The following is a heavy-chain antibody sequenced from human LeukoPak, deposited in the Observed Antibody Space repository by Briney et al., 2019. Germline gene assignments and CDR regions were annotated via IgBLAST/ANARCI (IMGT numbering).Heavy chain of an antibody. V-gene: IGHV3-30*03. D-gene: IGHD1-7*01. CDR2: ISYDGSNK. Sequence: GGSLRLSCAASGFTFSSYSIHWVRQAPGKGLEWVAVISYDGSNKYYADSVKGRFTISRDNAKNSLYLQMNSLRAEDTAVYYCARDGEAYGWNYAFDYWGQGTLVTVSS. CDR1: GFTFSSYS. CDR3: ARDGEAYGWNYAFDY. J-gene: IGHJ4*02.